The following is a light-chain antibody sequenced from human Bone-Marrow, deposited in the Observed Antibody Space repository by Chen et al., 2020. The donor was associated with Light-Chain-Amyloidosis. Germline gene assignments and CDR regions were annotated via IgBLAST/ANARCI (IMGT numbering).Light chain of an antibody. Sequence: QSVLTQPPSASGTPGQRVTISCSGSSSNIGSNAISWYQHLPGTAPQLLIYSDIQRPSGVPDRFSGSKSDTSASLAISGLQSEDEANYYCATWDDSLNSPVFGGGTKLTVL. CDR2: SDI. CDR3: ATWDDSLNSPV. CDR1: SSNIGSNA. J-gene: IGLJ3*02. V-gene: IGLV1-44*01.